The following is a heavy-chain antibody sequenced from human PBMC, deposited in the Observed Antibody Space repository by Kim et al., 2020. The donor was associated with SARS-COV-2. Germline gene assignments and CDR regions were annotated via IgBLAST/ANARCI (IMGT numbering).Heavy chain of an antibody. Sequence: GGSLRLSCAASGFSFDDYAMHWVRQAPGKGLEWVSGITWNGGDIAYADSVKGRFTISRDNAKNSLYLQMNSLRPEDTALYYCARLRAMFRGIMPPENSNDHWGQGTLVTVSS. J-gene: IGHJ4*02. CDR1: GFSFDDYA. CDR3: ARLRAMFRGIMPPENSNDH. V-gene: IGHV3-9*01. CDR2: ITWNGGDI. D-gene: IGHD3-10*01.